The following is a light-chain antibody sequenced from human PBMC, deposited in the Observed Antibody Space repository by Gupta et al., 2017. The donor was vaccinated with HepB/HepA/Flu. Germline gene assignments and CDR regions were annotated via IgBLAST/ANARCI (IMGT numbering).Light chain of an antibody. CDR1: QSISSY. J-gene: IGKJ2*02. Sequence: DIQMTQSPSSLSASVGDRVTITCRASQSISSYLNWYQQKPGKAPKLLIYAASSLQSGVPSRFFGSGSGTDFTLTISSLQPEDFATYYCQQHYSTQLGTFGQGTNLEIK. CDR3: QQHYSTQLGT. V-gene: IGKV1-39*01. CDR2: AAS.